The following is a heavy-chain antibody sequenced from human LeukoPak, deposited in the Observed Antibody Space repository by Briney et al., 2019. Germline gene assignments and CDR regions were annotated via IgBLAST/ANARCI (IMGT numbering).Heavy chain of an antibody. V-gene: IGHV1-69*05. D-gene: IGHD1-7*01. Sequence: EASVTVSCKASGGTFSSYAISWVRQAPGQGLEWMGGIIPIFGTANYAQKFQGRVTITTDESTSTAYMELSSLRSEDTAVYYCASTTRIGGTGTTNFDYWGQGTLVTVSS. CDR1: GGTFSSYA. CDR2: IIPIFGTA. J-gene: IGHJ4*02. CDR3: ASTTRIGGTGTTNFDY.